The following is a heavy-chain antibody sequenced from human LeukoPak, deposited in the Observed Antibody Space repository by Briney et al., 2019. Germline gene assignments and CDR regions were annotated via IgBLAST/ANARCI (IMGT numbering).Heavy chain of an antibody. CDR2: INPNSGGT. CDR3: ASLPMYYYDSSGYPPVDY. Sequence: ASVKVSCKASGYTFTGYYMHWVRQAPGQGLEWMGWINPNSGGTNYAQKFRGRVTMTRDTSISTAYMELSRLRSDDTAVYYCASLPMYYYDSSGYPPVDYWGQGTLVTVSS. D-gene: IGHD3-22*01. V-gene: IGHV1-2*02. CDR1: GYTFTGYY. J-gene: IGHJ4*02.